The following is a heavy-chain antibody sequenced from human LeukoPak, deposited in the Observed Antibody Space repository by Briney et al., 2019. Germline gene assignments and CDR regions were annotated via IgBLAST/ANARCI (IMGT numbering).Heavy chain of an antibody. CDR2: IYYSGST. Sequence: PSETLSLTCTVSGGSISSYYWSWIRQPPGKGLEWIGYIYYSGSTNYNPSLKSRVTISVDTSKNQFSLKRSSVTAADTAVYYCARGLRWPVPYFDYWGQGTLVTVSS. V-gene: IGHV4-59*01. J-gene: IGHJ4*02. CDR3: ARGLRWPVPYFDY. CDR1: GGSISSYY. D-gene: IGHD4-23*01.